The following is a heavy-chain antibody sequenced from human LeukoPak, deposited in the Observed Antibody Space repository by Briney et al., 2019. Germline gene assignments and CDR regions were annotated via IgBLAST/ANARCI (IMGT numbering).Heavy chain of an antibody. D-gene: IGHD5-24*01. CDR3: ARSVEMAAMPFDY. CDR1: GGSISSYY. V-gene: IGHV4-59*01. Sequence: SETLSLTCTVSGGSISSYYWSWIRQPPGKGLEWIGYIYYSGSTNYNPSLKSRVTISVDTSKNQFSLKLCSVTAADTAVYYCARSVEMAAMPFDYWGQGTLVTVSS. J-gene: IGHJ4*02. CDR2: IYYSGST.